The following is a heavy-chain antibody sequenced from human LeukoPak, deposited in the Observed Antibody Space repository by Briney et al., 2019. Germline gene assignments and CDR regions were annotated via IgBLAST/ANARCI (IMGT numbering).Heavy chain of an antibody. J-gene: IGHJ5*02. V-gene: IGHV3-30*18. CDR1: GFTFSTYA. CDR3: AKDVSWNWFDP. Sequence: GGSLRLSCAASGFTFSTYAMHWVRQAPGKGLEWVAVISYDGSKKYYADSVKGRFTISRDNSKNTLYPQMNTLRAEDTAVYYCAKDVSWNWFDPWGQGTLVTVSS. CDR2: ISYDGSKK.